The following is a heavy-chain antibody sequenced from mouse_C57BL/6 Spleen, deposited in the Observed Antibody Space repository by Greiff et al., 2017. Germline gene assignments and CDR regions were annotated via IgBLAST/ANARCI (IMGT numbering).Heavy chain of an antibody. V-gene: IGHV3-6*01. CDR3: ARGRDSNFLFAY. J-gene: IGHJ3*01. CDR2: ISYDGSN. Sequence: DVKLQESGPGLVKPSQSLSLTCSVTGYSITSGYYWNWIRQFPGNKLEWMGYISYDGSNNYNPSLKNRISITLDTSKNQFFLKLNSVTTEDTATYYCARGRDSNFLFAYWGQGTLVTVSA. D-gene: IGHD2-5*01. CDR1: GYSITSGYY.